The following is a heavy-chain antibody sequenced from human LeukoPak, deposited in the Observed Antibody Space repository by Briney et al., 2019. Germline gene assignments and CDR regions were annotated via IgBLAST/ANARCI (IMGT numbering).Heavy chain of an antibody. Sequence: VGCLRLSCAASGFTFISHTMRWVPQAPRKGLEWVSGISGNGRSTYYADSVKGRFNITRDNSKNTLYLQMNSLRAEDTAVYYCAKARSVYSGYCSGGSCYSGSDYWGQGTLVTVS. J-gene: IGHJ4*02. CDR2: ISGNGRST. D-gene: IGHD2-15*01. V-gene: IGHV3-23*01. CDR1: GFTFISHT. CDR3: AKARSVYSGYCSGGSCYSGSDY.